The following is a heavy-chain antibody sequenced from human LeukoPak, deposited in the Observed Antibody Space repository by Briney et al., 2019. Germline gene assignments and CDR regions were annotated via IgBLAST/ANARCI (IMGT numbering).Heavy chain of an antibody. J-gene: IGHJ5*02. V-gene: IGHV4-30-4*01. D-gene: IGHD3-3*01. Sequence: PSETLSLTCTVSGGSISSGDYYWSWIRQPPGKGLEWIGFIYYSGSTYYNPSLKSRVTISVDTSKNQFSLKLSSVTAADTAVYYCARGRRYDFWSGYSFSWFDPWGQGTLVTVSS. CDR1: GGSISSGDYY. CDR2: IYYSGST. CDR3: ARGRRYDFWSGYSFSWFDP.